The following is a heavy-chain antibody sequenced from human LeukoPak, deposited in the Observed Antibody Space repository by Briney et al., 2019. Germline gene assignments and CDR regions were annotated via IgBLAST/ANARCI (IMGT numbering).Heavy chain of an antibody. Sequence: SGTLSLTCAVSGGSISSSNWWSWVRQPPGKGLEWIGEIYHSGSTNYNPSLKSRVTISVDTSKNQFSLKLSSVTAADTAVYYCARDVRLGYFDYWGQGTLVTVSS. CDR1: GGSISSSNW. CDR3: ARDVRLGYFDY. CDR2: IYHSGST. V-gene: IGHV4-4*02. D-gene: IGHD6-19*01. J-gene: IGHJ4*02.